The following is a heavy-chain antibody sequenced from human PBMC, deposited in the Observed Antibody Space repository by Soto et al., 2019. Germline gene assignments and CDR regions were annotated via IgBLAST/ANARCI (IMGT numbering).Heavy chain of an antibody. CDR3: AGRGPGTSVDY. CDR2: IYRTRST. D-gene: IGHD1-7*01. J-gene: IGHJ4*02. Sequence: QVQLQESGPGLVKPSGTLSLTCAVSGGPFTSNNWWTWVRQPSGQGLEWIGEIYRTRSTNYNPSLKSRVTISLDKSENQFTLKVTSLTAADTAVYYCAGRGPGTSVDYWGQGTLVTVSS. V-gene: IGHV4-4*02. CDR1: GGPFTSNNW.